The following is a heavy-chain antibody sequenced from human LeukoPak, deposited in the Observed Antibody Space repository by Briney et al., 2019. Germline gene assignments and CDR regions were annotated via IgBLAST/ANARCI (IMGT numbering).Heavy chain of an antibody. CDR3: TTDSRGSGIDY. CDR1: GFTFSNAW. V-gene: IGHV3-15*01. J-gene: IGHJ4*02. D-gene: IGHD5-12*01. CDR2: IKSKTDGGTT. Sequence: NSGGSLRLSCAASGFTFSNAWMSWVRQAPGKGLEWVGRIKSKTDGGTTDYAAPVKGRFTISRDDSKNTLYLQMNSLKTEDTAVYYCTTDSRGSGIDYWGQGTLVTVSS.